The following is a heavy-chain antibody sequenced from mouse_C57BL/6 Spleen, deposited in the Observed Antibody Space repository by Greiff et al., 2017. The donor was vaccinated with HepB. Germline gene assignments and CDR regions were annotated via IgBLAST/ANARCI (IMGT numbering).Heavy chain of an antibody. CDR1: GFTFSSYG. V-gene: IGHV5-6*01. CDR2: ISSGGSYT. CDR3: AGHEIYSDY. J-gene: IGHJ2*01. Sequence: EVKLVESGGDLVKPGGSLKLSCAASGFTFSSYGMSWVRQTPDKRLEWVATISSGGSYTYYPDSVKGRFTISRDNAKNTLYLQMSSLKSEDTAMYYCAGHEIYSDYWGQGTTLTVSS.